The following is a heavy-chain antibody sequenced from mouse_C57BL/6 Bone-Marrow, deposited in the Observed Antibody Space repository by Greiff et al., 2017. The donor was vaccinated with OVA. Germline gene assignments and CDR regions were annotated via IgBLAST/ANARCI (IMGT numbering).Heavy chain of an antibody. CDR2: ISSGSSTI. CDR1: GFTFSDYG. V-gene: IGHV5-17*01. J-gene: IGHJ4*01. CDR3: ARWAMDY. Sequence: EVKLVESGGGLVKPGGSLKLSCAASGFTFSDYGMHWVRQAPEKGLEWVAYISSGSSTINYADTVKGRFTISSDNAKNTLFLQMTSLRSEDTAMYYCARWAMDYWGQGTSVTVSS.